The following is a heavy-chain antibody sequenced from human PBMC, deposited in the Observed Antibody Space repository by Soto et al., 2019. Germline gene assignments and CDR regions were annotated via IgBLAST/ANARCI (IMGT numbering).Heavy chain of an antibody. CDR3: ARDLVPANSAYGMDV. CDR1: GFTFSSYG. V-gene: IGHV3-33*01. Sequence: QVQLVESGGGVVQPGRSLRLSCAASGFTFSSYGMHWVRQAPGKGLEWVAVIWYDGSNKYYADSVKGRFTISRDNSKNTLYLQMNSLRAEDTAVYYCARDLVPANSAYGMDVWGQGTTVTVSS. D-gene: IGHD2-2*01. CDR2: IWYDGSNK. J-gene: IGHJ6*02.